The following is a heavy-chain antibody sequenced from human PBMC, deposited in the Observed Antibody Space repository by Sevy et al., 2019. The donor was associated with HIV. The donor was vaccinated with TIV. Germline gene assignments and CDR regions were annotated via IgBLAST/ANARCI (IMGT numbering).Heavy chain of an antibody. V-gene: IGHV1-24*01. D-gene: IGHD1-26*01. Sequence: ASVKVSCKVSGYTLTELSMHWVRQAPGEGLEWMGCFDPEDGETIYAQKFQGRVTMTEDTSTDTAYMELSSLGSDDTAVYYCATTHPIKIVGATRGYCYFMDVWGKGSTVTVSS. CDR3: ATTHPIKIVGATRGYCYFMDV. CDR2: FDPEDGET. J-gene: IGHJ6*03. CDR1: GYTLTELS.